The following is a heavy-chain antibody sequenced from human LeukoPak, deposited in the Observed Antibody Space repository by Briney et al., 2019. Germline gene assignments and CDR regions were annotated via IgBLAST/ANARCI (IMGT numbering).Heavy chain of an antibody. J-gene: IGHJ4*02. D-gene: IGHD3-22*01. V-gene: IGHV1-46*01. CDR2: INPSGGST. CDR1: GYTFTSYY. Sequence: GGSLRLSCAASGYTFTSYYVHWVRQAPGQGLEWMGIINPSGGSTSYAQKFQGRVTMTRDMSTSTVYMELSSLRSEDTAVYYCARVGIDYYYDSSGYYYDYWGQGTLVTVSS. CDR3: ARVGIDYYYDSSGYYYDY.